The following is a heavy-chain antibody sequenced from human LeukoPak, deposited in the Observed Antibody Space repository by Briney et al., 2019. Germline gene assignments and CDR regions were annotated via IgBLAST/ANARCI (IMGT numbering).Heavy chain of an antibody. J-gene: IGHJ6*02. D-gene: IGHD3-3*01. V-gene: IGHV4-30-2*01. Sequence: SQTLSLTCAVSGGSISSGGYSWSWIRQPPGKGLEWIGYIYHSGSTYYNPSLKSRVTISVDRSKNQFSLELSSVTAADTAVYYCARDRTFGVVISGKYYYYYYGMDVWGQGTTVTVSS. CDR1: GGSISSGGYS. CDR3: ARDRTFGVVISGKYYYYYYGMDV. CDR2: IYHSGST.